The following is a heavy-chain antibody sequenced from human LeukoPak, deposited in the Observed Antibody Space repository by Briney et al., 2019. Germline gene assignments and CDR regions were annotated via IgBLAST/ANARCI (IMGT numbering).Heavy chain of an antibody. CDR3: ASGRQLVY. CDR1: GFTFGNYW. CDR2: IKEDGREK. Sequence: GGSMSLSCAASGFTFGNYWMSWVRQAPGKGLEWVANIKEDGREKYYVDSVMGRFTIHRDNARNSLDLQMISLRAEDTAVYYCASGRQLVYWGQGALVTVSS. J-gene: IGHJ4*02. V-gene: IGHV3-7*01. D-gene: IGHD6-13*01.